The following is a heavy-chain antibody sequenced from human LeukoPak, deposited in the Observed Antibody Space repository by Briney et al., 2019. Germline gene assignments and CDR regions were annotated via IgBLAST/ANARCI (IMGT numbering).Heavy chain of an antibody. D-gene: IGHD3-3*01. CDR3: AREAVLELRFLEWLPS. CDR1: GGTFSKYA. V-gene: IGHV1-69*05. CDR2: IVPILGTA. J-gene: IGHJ4*02. Sequence: GASVKVSCKASGGTFSKYAISWVRQAPGQGLEWMGGIVPILGTANYAQKFQGRVTITTDESTSTAYMELSSLRSEDTAVYYCAREAVLELRFLEWLPSWGQGTLVTVSS.